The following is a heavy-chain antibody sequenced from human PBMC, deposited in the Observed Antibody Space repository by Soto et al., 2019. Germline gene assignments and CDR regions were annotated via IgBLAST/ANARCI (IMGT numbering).Heavy chain of an antibody. CDR1: GFTFSSYA. V-gene: IGHV3-23*01. Sequence: EVQLLESGGGLVQPGGSLRLSCAASGFTFSSYAMSWVRQAPGKGLEWVSAISGSGGSTYYADSAKGRFTISRDNSKNTLYLQMHSRRAEDTAVYYCAKENGYSSSWFEFDYWGQGTLVTVSS. J-gene: IGHJ4*02. CDR2: ISGSGGST. D-gene: IGHD6-13*01. CDR3: AKENGYSSSWFEFDY.